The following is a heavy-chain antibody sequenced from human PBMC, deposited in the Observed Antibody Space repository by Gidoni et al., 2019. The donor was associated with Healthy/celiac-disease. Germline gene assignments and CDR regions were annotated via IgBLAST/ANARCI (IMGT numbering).Heavy chain of an antibody. CDR1: GGSFSSYY. J-gene: IGHJ4*02. CDR2: INHSGST. CDR3: ARHSEYYYDSSGYYDPWYFDY. Sequence: QVQLQQWGAGLLKPSETLSLTCAVYGGSFSSYYWSWIRQPPGKGLEWIGEINHSGSTNYNPSLKSRVTISVDTSKNQFSLKLSSVTAADTAVYYCARHSEYYYDSSGYYDPWYFDYWGQGTLVTVSS. V-gene: IGHV4-34*01. D-gene: IGHD3-22*01.